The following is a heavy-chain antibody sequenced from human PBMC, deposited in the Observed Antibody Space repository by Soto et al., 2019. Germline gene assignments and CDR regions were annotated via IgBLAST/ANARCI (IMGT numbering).Heavy chain of an antibody. Sequence: ASVKVSCKASGYTFTSYYMHGVREAPGQGLEWMGWISAYNGNTNYAQKLQGRVTMTTDTSTSTAYMELRSLRSDDTAVYYCATVHKSYGSGSYVPWGQGTLVTVSS. V-gene: IGHV1-18*04. CDR3: ATVHKSYGSGSYVP. CDR1: GYTFTSYY. D-gene: IGHD3-10*01. J-gene: IGHJ5*02. CDR2: ISAYNGNT.